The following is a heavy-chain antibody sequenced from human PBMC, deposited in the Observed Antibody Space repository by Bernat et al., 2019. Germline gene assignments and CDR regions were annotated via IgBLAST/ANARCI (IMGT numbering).Heavy chain of an antibody. CDR1: GGSFSGYY. Sequence: QVQLQQWGAGLLKPSETLSLTCAVYGGSFSGYYWSWIRQPPGKVLEWIGEINHSGSTNYNPSLKSRVTISVDTSKNQFSLKLSSVTAADTAVYYCARTTVTTGECNYWGQGTLVTVSS. CDR3: ARTTVTTGECNY. D-gene: IGHD4-17*01. V-gene: IGHV4-34*01. CDR2: INHSGST. J-gene: IGHJ4*02.